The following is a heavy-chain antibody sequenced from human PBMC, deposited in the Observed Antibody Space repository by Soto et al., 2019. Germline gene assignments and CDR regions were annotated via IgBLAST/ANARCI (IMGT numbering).Heavy chain of an antibody. V-gene: IGHV3-21*06. CDR3: ARESEDLTSNFDD. J-gene: IGHJ4*02. CDR1: GFTFTRYR. CDR2: ISSTTNYI. Sequence: XGCLRLTFPASGFTFTRYRMNWVRQAPGKGLEWVSSISSTTNYIYYGDSMKGRFTISRDNAMNSLYLEMNSLRAEDTAVYYCARESEDLTSNFDDWGQGTLVTVSS.